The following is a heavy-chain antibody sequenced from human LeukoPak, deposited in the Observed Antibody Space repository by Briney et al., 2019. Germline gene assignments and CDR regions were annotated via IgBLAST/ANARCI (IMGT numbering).Heavy chain of an antibody. Sequence: PSETLSLTCTVSGGSISTYYWSWIRQPPGKGLEYIGYIYYSGSTNYNPSLKSRVTMSLDTSKNQFSLKLSSVAAADTAVYYCAREEVPHGFDIWGQGTMVTVSS. J-gene: IGHJ3*02. V-gene: IGHV4-59*01. CDR1: GGSISTYY. CDR2: IYYSGST. CDR3: AREEVPHGFDI.